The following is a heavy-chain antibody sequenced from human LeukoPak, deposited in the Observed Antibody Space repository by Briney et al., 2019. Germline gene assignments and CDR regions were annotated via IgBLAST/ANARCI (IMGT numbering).Heavy chain of an antibody. CDR1: GFTFSIYE. CDR2: ISGSGGST. V-gene: IGHV3-23*01. CDR3: AKRLRDGYNSPIDY. Sequence: PGGSLRLSCAAYGFTFSIYEMNWVRQAPGKGLEWVSAISGSGGSTYYADSVKGRFTISRDISRNTLYLQMNSLRADDTAVYYCAKRLRDGYNSPIDYWGQGILVTVSS. J-gene: IGHJ4*02. D-gene: IGHD5-24*01.